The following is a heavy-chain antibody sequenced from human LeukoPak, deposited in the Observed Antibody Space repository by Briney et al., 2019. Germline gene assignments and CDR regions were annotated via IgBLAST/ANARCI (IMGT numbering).Heavy chain of an antibody. J-gene: IGHJ3*02. D-gene: IGHD5-24*01. Sequence: SGGSLRLSCAASGFTFSNHWMNWVRQAPGKGLEWVANIEEEGRQIYYVDSVKGRFTISRDNAKNSVFLQMNSLRAEDTAVYYCARILRLHTPRAFGIWGQGTMVTVSS. CDR1: GFTFSNHW. V-gene: IGHV3-7*05. CDR2: IEEEGRQI. CDR3: ARILRLHTPRAFGI.